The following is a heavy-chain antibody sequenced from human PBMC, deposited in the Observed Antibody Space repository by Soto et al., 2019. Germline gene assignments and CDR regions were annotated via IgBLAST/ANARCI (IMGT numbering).Heavy chain of an antibody. CDR3: VRDSGSGSLFAFDI. V-gene: IGHV3-21*01. CDR1: GFTFSSYD. Sequence: EVQLVESGGGLVKPGGSLRLSCAASGFTFSSYDVSWVRQAPGKGLEWVSSISSSSRYIYYADSVKGRLTISRDNAKNSLHLQMNSLRAEDTAVYYCVRDSGSGSLFAFDIWGQGTMVTVSS. J-gene: IGHJ3*02. D-gene: IGHD3-10*01. CDR2: ISSSSRYI.